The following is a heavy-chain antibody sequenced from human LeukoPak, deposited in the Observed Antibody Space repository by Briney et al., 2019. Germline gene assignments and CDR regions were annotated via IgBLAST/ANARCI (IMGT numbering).Heavy chain of an antibody. V-gene: IGHV1-2*02. CDR1: GYTFTGYY. CDR3: AKPDYGDYPPYFDY. CDR2: INPNSGGT. D-gene: IGHD4-17*01. J-gene: IGHJ4*02. Sequence: ASVKVSCKASGYTFTGYYMHWVRQAPGQGLEWMGWINPNSGGTNYAQKFQGRVTMTRDTSISTAYMELSRLRSDDTAVYYCAKPDYGDYPPYFDYWGQGTLVTVSS.